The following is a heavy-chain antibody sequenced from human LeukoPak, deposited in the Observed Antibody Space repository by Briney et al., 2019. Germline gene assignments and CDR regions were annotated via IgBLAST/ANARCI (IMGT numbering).Heavy chain of an antibody. D-gene: IGHD1-26*01. CDR3: ARGEWGSNDAFDI. V-gene: IGHV3-7*04. J-gene: IGHJ3*02. CDR1: GFTFSSYW. Sequence: GGSLRLSCAASGFTFSSYWMSWVRQAPGKGLEGVANIKQDGSEKYYVDSVKGRFTISRDNAKNSLYLQMNSLRAEDTAVYYCARGEWGSNDAFDIWGQGTMVTVSS. CDR2: IKQDGSEK.